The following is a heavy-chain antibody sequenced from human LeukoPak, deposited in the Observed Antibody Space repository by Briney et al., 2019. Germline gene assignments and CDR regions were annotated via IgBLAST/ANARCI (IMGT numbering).Heavy chain of an antibody. CDR3: AKGERITMILLED. D-gene: IGHD3-22*01. CDR1: GFTFSSYA. V-gene: IGHV3-30*04. Sequence: AGGSLRLSCAASGFTFSSYAMHWVRQAPGKGLEWVAVISYDGSNKYYADSVKGRFTISRDDSKNTLYLQMNSLRAEDTAVYYCAKGERITMILLEDWGQGTLVTVSS. J-gene: IGHJ4*02. CDR2: ISYDGSNK.